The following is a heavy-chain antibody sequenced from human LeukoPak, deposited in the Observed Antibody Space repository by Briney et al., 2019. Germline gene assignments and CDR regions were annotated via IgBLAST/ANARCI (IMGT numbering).Heavy chain of an antibody. CDR2: IYYSGST. J-gene: IGHJ4*02. CDR1: GGSISSYY. D-gene: IGHD6-6*01. V-gene: IGHV4-59*01. CDR3: ASSVGIAAPLY. Sequence: PSETLSLTCTVSGGSISSYYWSWIRQPPGKGLEWIGYIYYSGSTNYNPSLKSRVTISVDTSKNQFSLKPSSVTAADTAVYYCASSVGIAAPLYWGQGTLVTVSS.